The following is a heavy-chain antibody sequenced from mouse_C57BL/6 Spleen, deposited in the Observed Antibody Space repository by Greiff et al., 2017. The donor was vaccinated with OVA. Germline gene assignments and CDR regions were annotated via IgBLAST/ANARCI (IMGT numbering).Heavy chain of an antibody. V-gene: IGHV14-1*01. Sequence: EVQLQQSGAELVRPGASVKLSCTASGFNIKDYYMHWVKQRPEQGLEWIGRIDPEDGDTEYAPKFQGKATMTADTSSNTAYLQLSSLTSEDTVVYYCTLYYYGSSYWYFDVWGTGTTVTVSS. J-gene: IGHJ1*03. D-gene: IGHD1-1*01. CDR1: GFNIKDYY. CDR3: TLYYYGSSYWYFDV. CDR2: IDPEDGDT.